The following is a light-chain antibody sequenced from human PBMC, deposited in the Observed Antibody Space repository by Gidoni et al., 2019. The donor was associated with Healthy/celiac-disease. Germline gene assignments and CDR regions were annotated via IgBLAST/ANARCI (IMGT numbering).Light chain of an antibody. V-gene: IGKV3-11*01. J-gene: IGKJ5*01. CDR1: QSVSSY. CDR3: QQRSNWSGGT. Sequence: EIVLTQSPATLSLSPGARATLSCRASQSVSSYLAWYQQKPGQAPRLLIYDASNRATGIPARFSGSGSGTDFTLTISSLEPEDFAVYYCQQRSNWSGGTFGQGTRLEIK. CDR2: DAS.